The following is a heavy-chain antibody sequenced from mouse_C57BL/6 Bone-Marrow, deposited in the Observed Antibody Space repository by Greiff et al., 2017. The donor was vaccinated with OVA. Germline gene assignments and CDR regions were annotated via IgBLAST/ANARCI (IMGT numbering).Heavy chain of an antibody. CDR1: GYTFTSYW. CDR2: IAPNSGGT. D-gene: IGHD1-1*01. V-gene: IGHV1-72*01. Sequence: QVQLQQPGAELVKPGASVKLSCKASGYTFTSYWMHWVKQRPGRGLEWIGRIAPNSGGTKYNEKFKSKATLTVDKPSSTAYMQRSSLTSEDSAVYYCARSPRGSKGGYAMDYWGQGTSVTVSS. J-gene: IGHJ4*01. CDR3: ARSPRGSKGGYAMDY.